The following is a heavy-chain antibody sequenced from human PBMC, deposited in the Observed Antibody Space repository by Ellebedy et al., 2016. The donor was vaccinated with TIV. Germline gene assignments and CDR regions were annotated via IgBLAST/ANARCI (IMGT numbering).Heavy chain of an antibody. CDR3: ARELLGGQGDMDV. J-gene: IGHJ6*02. D-gene: IGHD1-26*01. V-gene: IGHV3-33*01. CDR2: IWFDGSLT. Sequence: SLKISCAASGFTFTDFHMHWVRQDPGTGLAWVAVIWFDGSLTFYADSVKGRFTLSRDNSKNMLYLQMDNLRVEDTALYYCARELLGGQGDMDVWGQGTTVTVSS. CDR1: GFTFTDFH.